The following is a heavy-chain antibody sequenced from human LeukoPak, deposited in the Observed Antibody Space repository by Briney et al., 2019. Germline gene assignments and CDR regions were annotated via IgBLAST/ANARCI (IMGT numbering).Heavy chain of an antibody. Sequence: SETLSLTCTVSGGSISSSSYYWGWIRQPPGKGLEWIGSIYYSGSTYQNPSLKSRVTISVDTSKNQFSLKLSSVTAADTAVYYCARAVLVDTGGIGVDYWGQGTLVTVSS. CDR2: IYYSGST. CDR1: GGSISSSSYY. V-gene: IGHV4-39*07. D-gene: IGHD5-18*01. CDR3: ARAVLVDTGGIGVDY. J-gene: IGHJ4*02.